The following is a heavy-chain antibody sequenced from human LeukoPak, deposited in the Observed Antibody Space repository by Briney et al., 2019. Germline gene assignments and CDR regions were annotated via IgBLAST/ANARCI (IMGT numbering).Heavy chain of an antibody. CDR2: ISWNSGSI. V-gene: IGHV3-9*03. Sequence: GRSLRLSCAASRFTFDDYAMHWVRQAPGKGLEWVSGISWNSGSIGYADSVKGRFTISRDNAKNSLYLQMNSLRAEDMGLYYCAKDAGSTGVNWFDPWGQGTLVTVSS. D-gene: IGHD4-23*01. CDR3: AKDAGSTGVNWFDP. CDR1: RFTFDDYA. J-gene: IGHJ5*02.